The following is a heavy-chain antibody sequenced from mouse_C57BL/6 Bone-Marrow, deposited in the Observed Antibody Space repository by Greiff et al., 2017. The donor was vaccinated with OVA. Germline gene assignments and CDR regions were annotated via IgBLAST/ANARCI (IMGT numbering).Heavy chain of an antibody. CDR2: IDPSDSYT. Sequence: VQLQQPGAELVMPGASVKLSCKASGYTFTSYWMHWVKQRPGQGLEWIGEIDPSDSYTNYNQQFKGKSTLTVDKSSSTAYMQLSSLTSEDSAVYLCARAVVYWGQGTTLTVSS. D-gene: IGHD1-1*02. J-gene: IGHJ2*01. CDR3: ARAVVY. V-gene: IGHV1-69*01. CDR1: GYTFTSYW.